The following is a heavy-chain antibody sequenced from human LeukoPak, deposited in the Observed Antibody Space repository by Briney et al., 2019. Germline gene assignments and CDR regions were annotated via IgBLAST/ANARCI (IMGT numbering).Heavy chain of an antibody. D-gene: IGHD4-11*01. J-gene: IGHJ1*01. CDR2: RCDDGRD. V-gene: IGHV4-59*03. CDR1: GGSISTSC. CDR3: ARTTRVTPDGRAEYFED. Sequence: SETLSLTCTVSGGSISTSCWSWIRQSPGRGLEWVGYRCDDGRDLYNPSLRSRVSRVTISVDASEKQFSLSLRSATAADTAMYYCARTTRVTPDGRAEYFEDWGQGTLVIVSS.